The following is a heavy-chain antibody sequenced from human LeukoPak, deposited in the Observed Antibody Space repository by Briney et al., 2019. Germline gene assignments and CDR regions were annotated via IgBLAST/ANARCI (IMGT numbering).Heavy chain of an antibody. J-gene: IGHJ5*02. CDR1: GFTFSSYG. Sequence: GRSLRLSCAASGFTFSSYGMHWVRQAPGKGLEWVAVISYDGSNKYYADSVKGRFTISRDNYKNTLYLQMNSLRAEDTAVYYCAKDWSVVNGVSWSDPWGQGTLVTVSS. CDR2: ISYDGSNK. V-gene: IGHV3-30*18. D-gene: IGHD3-22*01. CDR3: AKDWSVVNGVSWSDP.